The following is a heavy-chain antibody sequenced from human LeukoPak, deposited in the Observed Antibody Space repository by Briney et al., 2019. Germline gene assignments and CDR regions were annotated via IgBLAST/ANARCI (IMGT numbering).Heavy chain of an antibody. CDR2: ISYDGSNK. Sequence: GGSLRLSCAASGFTFSSYAMHWVRQAPGKGLEWVAVISYDGSNKYYADSVKGRFTISRDNSKNTLYLQMNSLRAEDTAVYYCARGDILTGYAFFDYWGQGTLLTVSS. CDR1: GFTFSSYA. V-gene: IGHV3-30-3*01. CDR3: ARGDILTGYAFFDY. D-gene: IGHD3-9*01. J-gene: IGHJ4*02.